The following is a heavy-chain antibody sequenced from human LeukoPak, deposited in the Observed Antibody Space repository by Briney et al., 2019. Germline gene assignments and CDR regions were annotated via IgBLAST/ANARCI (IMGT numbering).Heavy chain of an antibody. Sequence: GGSLRLSCAASGFTVSSNYMSWVRQAPGKGLEWVSVIYSGGSTYYADSVKGRFTISRDNSKNTLYLQMNSLRAEDTAVYYCARSIAYSGYDFDYWGQGTLVTVSS. CDR3: ARSIAYSGYDFDY. D-gene: IGHD5-12*01. CDR1: GFTVSSNY. V-gene: IGHV3-66*01. CDR2: IYSGGST. J-gene: IGHJ4*02.